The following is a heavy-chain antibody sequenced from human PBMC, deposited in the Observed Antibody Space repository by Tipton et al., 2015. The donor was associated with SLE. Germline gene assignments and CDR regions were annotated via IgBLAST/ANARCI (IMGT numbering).Heavy chain of an antibody. V-gene: IGHV4-38-2*02. CDR3: ARERMVYARGYFQH. CDR2: IYHSGRT. Sequence: TLSLTCAVSGYSISSGYYWGWIRQPPGKGLEWIGCIYHSGRTYYNPSLKSRVTISVDTSKNQFSLKLSSVTAADTAVYYCARERMVYARGYFQHWGQGTLVTVSS. J-gene: IGHJ1*01. D-gene: IGHD2-8*01. CDR1: GYSISSGYY.